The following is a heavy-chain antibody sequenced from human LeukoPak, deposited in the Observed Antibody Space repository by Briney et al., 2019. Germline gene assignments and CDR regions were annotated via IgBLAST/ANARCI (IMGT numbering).Heavy chain of an antibody. Sequence: GGSLRLSCAASGFTVSSNYMSWVRQAPGKGPEWVSVIYSGGSTYYADSVKGRFTISRDNSKNTLYLQMSSLRAEDTAVYYCARAGGLGTDLRAEAFDIWGQGTMVTVSS. V-gene: IGHV3-53*01. D-gene: IGHD7-27*01. CDR1: GFTVSSNY. J-gene: IGHJ3*02. CDR3: ARAGGLGTDLRAEAFDI. CDR2: IYSGGST.